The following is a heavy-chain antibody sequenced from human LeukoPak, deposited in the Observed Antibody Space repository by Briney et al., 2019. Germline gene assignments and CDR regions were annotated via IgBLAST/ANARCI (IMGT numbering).Heavy chain of an antibody. Sequence: GGSLRLSCAASGFSVSNDFMGWVRQAPGKGLEWVSVFYSGGRTYFADSVKGRFTISSDNSKNTLYLQMNNLRAEDTAVYYCARVLWMSSSWYYSMDVWGQGTTVTVSS. CDR1: GFSVSNDF. D-gene: IGHD6-13*01. V-gene: IGHV3-53*01. CDR2: FYSGGRT. J-gene: IGHJ6*02. CDR3: ARVLWMSSSWYYSMDV.